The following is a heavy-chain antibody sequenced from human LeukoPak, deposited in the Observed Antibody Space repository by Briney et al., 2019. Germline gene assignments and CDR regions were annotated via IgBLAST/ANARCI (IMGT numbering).Heavy chain of an antibody. J-gene: IGHJ4*02. V-gene: IGHV3-23*01. Sequence: AGGSLRLSCAASGFTFSSYAMSWVRQAPGKGLEWVSAISGSGGSTYYADSVKGRLTISRDNSKNTLYLQMNSLRAEDTAVYYCAKDPPFYGDYDYFDYWGQGTLVTVSS. D-gene: IGHD4-17*01. CDR2: ISGSGGST. CDR3: AKDPPFYGDYDYFDY. CDR1: GFTFSSYA.